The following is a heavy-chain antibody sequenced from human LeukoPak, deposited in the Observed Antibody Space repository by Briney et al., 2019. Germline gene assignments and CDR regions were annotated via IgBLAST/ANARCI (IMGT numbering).Heavy chain of an antibody. V-gene: IGHV3-48*03. CDR2: ISSSGSTI. CDR1: GFTFSSYE. Sequence: PGGSLRLSCAASGFTFSSYEMHWVRQAPGKGLEWVSYISSSGSTIYYADSVESRFTISRDNAKNSLYMQMNSLRAEDTAVYYCAELGITMIGGVWGKGTTVTISS. CDR3: AELGITMIGGV. J-gene: IGHJ6*04. D-gene: IGHD3-10*02.